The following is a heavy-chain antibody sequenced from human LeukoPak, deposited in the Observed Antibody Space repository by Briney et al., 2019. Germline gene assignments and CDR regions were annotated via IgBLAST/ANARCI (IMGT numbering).Heavy chain of an antibody. D-gene: IGHD1-26*01. Sequence: ASVKVSCKASGYTFTGYYMHWVRQAPGQGLEWMGWINPNSGGTNYAQKFQGRVTMTRDTPISTAYMELSRLRSDDTAVYYCARESPRTGGATEWGQGTLVTVSS. V-gene: IGHV1-2*02. CDR3: ARESPRTGGATE. J-gene: IGHJ4*02. CDR1: GYTFTGYY. CDR2: INPNSGGT.